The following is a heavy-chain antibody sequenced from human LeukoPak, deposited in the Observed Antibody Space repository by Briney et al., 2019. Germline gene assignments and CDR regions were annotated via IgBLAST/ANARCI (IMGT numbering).Heavy chain of an antibody. V-gene: IGHV1-2*02. Sequence: GASVKVSCKASGYTFTGYYMHWVRQAPGQGLEWMGWINPNSGGTNYAQKFQGRVTMTRDMSISTAYMELSRLRSDDTAVYYCARVPLGVYYYDSSGYYYFDYWGQGTLVTVSS. J-gene: IGHJ4*02. D-gene: IGHD3-22*01. CDR3: ARVPLGVYYYDSSGYYYFDY. CDR2: INPNSGGT. CDR1: GYTFTGYY.